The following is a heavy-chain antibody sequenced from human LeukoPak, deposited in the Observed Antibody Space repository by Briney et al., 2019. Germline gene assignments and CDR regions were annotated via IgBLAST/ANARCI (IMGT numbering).Heavy chain of an antibody. V-gene: IGHV5-10-1*01. CDR2: IDPSDSYT. J-gene: IGHJ5*02. CDR1: GYSFTSYW. D-gene: IGHD2-15*01. CDR3: ARQEYCSGGSCYTWFDP. Sequence: GEPLKISCKGSGYSFTSYWISWVRQMPGKGLEWMGRIDPSDSYTNYSPSFQGHVTISADKSISTAYLQWSSLKASDTAMYYCARQEYCSGGSCYTWFDPWGQGTLVTVSS.